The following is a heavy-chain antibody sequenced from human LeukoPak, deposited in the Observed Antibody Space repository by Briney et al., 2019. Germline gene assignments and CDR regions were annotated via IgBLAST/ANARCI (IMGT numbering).Heavy chain of an antibody. CDR3: ARVGYYVIGY. J-gene: IGHJ4*02. D-gene: IGHD3-3*01. V-gene: IGHV3-48*01. Sequence: PGGSLRLSCAASGFTFSSYSMNWVRQAPGKGLEWVSYISSSSSTIYYADSVKGRFTISRDNAKNSLYLQMNSLRAEDTAVYYCARVGYYVIGYWGQGTLVTVSS. CDR1: GFTFSSYS. CDR2: ISSSSSTI.